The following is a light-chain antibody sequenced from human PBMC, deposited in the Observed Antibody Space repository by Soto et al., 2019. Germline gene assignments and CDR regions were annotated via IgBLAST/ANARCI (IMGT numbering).Light chain of an antibody. J-gene: IGKJ1*01. CDR1: QSVSNNY. Sequence: EIVLTQSPGTLSLSPWERATLSCRASQSVSNNYLAWYQQKPGQAPRLLIYGASNRATGIPDRFSGSGSGTDFTLTISSLEPEDFAVYYCQQHSHWPPWTFGQGTKVDIK. CDR3: QQHSHWPPWT. V-gene: IGKV3D-20*02. CDR2: GAS.